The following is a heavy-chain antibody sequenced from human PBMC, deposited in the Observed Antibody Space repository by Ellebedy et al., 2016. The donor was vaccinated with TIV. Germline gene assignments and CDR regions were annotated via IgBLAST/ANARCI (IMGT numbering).Heavy chain of an antibody. CDR3: ARRWAAAVAGPGAFDI. Sequence: GGSLRLXXKGSGYSFTSYWIGWVRQMPGKGLEWMGIIYPGDSDTRYSPSFQGQVTISADKSISTAYLQWSSLKASDTAMYYCARRWAAAVAGPGAFDIWGQGTMVTVSS. J-gene: IGHJ3*02. V-gene: IGHV5-51*01. CDR2: IYPGDSDT. D-gene: IGHD6-19*01. CDR1: GYSFTSYW.